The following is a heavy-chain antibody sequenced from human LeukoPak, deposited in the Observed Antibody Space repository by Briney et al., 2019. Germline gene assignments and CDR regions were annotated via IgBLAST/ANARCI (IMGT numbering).Heavy chain of an antibody. CDR2: ISSSSSYI. CDR1: GFTFSRDS. CDR3: ARDPGEYYDSSGYYYSAFDY. V-gene: IGHV3-21*01. Sequence: GGSLRLSCAASGFTFSRDSMNWVRQAPGKGLEWVSSISSSSSYIYYADSVKGRLTISRDNAKNSLYLQMNSLRAEDTAVYYCARDPGEYYDSSGYYYSAFDYWGQGTLVTVSS. D-gene: IGHD3-22*01. J-gene: IGHJ4*02.